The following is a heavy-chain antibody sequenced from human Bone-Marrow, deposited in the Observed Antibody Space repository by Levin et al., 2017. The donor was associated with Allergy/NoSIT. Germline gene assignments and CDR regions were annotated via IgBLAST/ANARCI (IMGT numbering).Heavy chain of an antibody. V-gene: IGHV3-48*02. J-gene: IGHJ4*02. CDR3: ARDLGTC. CDR1: GFTFSSYT. Sequence: GESLKISCAASGFTFSSYTMNWVRQAPGKGLEWLSYISSSGSTISYADSVKGRFTISRDNAKNSLYLQMNSLRDEDTAVYYCARDLGTCWGQGTLVTVSS. CDR2: ISSSGSTI.